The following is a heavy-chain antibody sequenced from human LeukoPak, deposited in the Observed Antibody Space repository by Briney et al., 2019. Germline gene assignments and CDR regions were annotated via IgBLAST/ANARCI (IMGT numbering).Heavy chain of an antibody. J-gene: IGHJ6*02. CDR2: VNPNNGVT. V-gene: IGHV1-2*02. D-gene: IGHD2-2*01. Sequence: ASVKVSCKASEDTFTGYYIHWARQAPGQGLEWMGWVNPNNGVTEYAQEFQGRVTMTRDTSLSTAYMELSRLRSDDTAVYYCATDHCTRTNCYEDYYHGMDVWGQGTTVTVSS. CDR3: ATDHCTRTNCYEDYYHGMDV. CDR1: EDTFTGYY.